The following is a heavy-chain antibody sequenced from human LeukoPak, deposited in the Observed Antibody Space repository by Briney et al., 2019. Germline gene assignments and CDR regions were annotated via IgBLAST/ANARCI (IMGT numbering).Heavy chain of an antibody. Sequence: SGRSLRLSCAASGFTFSSYGMHWVRQAPGKGLEWVAVIWYDGTNKYYVDSVKGRFTISRDNAKNTLYLQMNSLRAGDTAVYYCAKDAVTIFGVAPTGDDPWGQGTLVTVSS. J-gene: IGHJ5*02. CDR1: GFTFSSYG. CDR2: IWYDGTNK. D-gene: IGHD3-3*01. V-gene: IGHV3-33*06. CDR3: AKDAVTIFGVAPTGDDP.